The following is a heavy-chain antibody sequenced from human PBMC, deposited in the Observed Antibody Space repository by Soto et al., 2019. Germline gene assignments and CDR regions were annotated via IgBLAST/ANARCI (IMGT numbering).Heavy chain of an antibody. Sequence: PSETLSLPCTVSGGSISSRGCFWSWHRQHPGKGQEGLGSIYYSGSIYYNPSLKSRVTISVVTPKNQLSLKLRYVTAADPAVYYCARDYGGATGNYYYGMDLWGQGTTVTVSS. J-gene: IGHJ6*02. CDR3: ARDYGGATGNYYYGMDL. V-gene: IGHV4-31*03. CDR2: IYYSGSI. D-gene: IGHD1-26*01. CDR1: GGSISSRGCF.